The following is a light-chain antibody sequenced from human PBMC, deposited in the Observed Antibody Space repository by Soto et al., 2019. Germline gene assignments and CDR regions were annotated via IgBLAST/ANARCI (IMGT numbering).Light chain of an antibody. CDR3: QQYGPSPMYT. CDR2: SAS. Sequence: EIVMTQSPATLSVSPGGRATLSCRASQSISDTLAWYQQKPGQAPRLLIYSASIRATGIPDRFSGSGSGTDITLSISRLEPEDFAVYYCQQYGPSPMYTFGQGTRLEIK. V-gene: IGKV3-20*01. CDR1: QSISDT. J-gene: IGKJ2*01.